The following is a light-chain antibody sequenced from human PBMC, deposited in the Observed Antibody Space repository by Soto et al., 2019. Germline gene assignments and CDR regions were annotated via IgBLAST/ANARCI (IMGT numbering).Light chain of an antibody. J-gene: IGLJ1*01. V-gene: IGLV2-14*01. Sequence: HSALTQPASVSGSPGQSITISCTGTSSDVGGYNYVSWYQQHPGKAPKLMIYDVSNRPSGVSNRFSGSKSGNTASLTISGLQSEDEADYYCSLYTSSSTPYVFGTGTKLTVL. CDR1: SSDVGGYNY. CDR3: SLYTSSSTPYV. CDR2: DVS.